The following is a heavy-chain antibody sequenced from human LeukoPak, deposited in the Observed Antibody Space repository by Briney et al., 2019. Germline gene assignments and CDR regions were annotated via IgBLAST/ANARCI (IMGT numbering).Heavy chain of an antibody. J-gene: IGHJ4*02. D-gene: IGHD3-10*01. Sequence: SETLSLTCTVSGGSITGHYWSWIRQPPGKGLEWIGCIYYSGTTKYNPSLKSRVTISIDTSKKPFSLKLGSVTADDTAVYYCARLPPDRGVTFDHWGQGPLVRVFS. CDR3: ARLPPDRGVTFDH. V-gene: IGHV4-59*08. CDR2: IYYSGTT. CDR1: GGSITGHY.